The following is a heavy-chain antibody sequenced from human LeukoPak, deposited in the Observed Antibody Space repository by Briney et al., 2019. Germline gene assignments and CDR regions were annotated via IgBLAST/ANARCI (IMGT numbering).Heavy chain of an antibody. CDR3: AGFLGPNAFDI. V-gene: IGHV4-59*01. Sequence: SETLSLTCAVYGGSFSGYYWSWIRQPPGKGLEWIGYIYYSGSTNYNPSLKSRVTISVDTSKNQFSLKLSSVTAADTAVYYCAGFLGPNAFDIWGQGTMVTVSS. CDR1: GGSFSGYY. CDR2: IYYSGST. D-gene: IGHD7-27*01. J-gene: IGHJ3*02.